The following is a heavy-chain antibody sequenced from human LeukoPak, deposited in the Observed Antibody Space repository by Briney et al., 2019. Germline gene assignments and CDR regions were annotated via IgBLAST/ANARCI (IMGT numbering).Heavy chain of an antibody. D-gene: IGHD4-17*01. CDR3: ARALGDYGPFVGRFDP. J-gene: IGHJ5*02. V-gene: IGHV4-30-2*01. Sequence: RPSETLSLTCTVSGGSISSGGYYWSWIRQPPGKGLEWIGYIYHSGSTYYNPSLKSRVTISVDRSKNQFSLKLSSVTAADTAVYYCARALGDYGPFVGRFDPWGQGTLVTVSS. CDR2: IYHSGST. CDR1: GGSISSGGYY.